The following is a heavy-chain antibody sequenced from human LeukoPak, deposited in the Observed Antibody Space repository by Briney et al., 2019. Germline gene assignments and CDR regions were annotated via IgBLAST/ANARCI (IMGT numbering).Heavy chain of an antibody. CDR1: GFTFSSYG. V-gene: IGHV3-30*02. CDR3: AKGYSSGWYASDY. Sequence: GGSLRLSCAASGFTFSSYGMHWVRQAPGKGLEWVAFIRYDGSNKYYADSVKGRFTISRDNSKNTLYLQMNSLRAEDTAVYYCAKGYSSGWYASDYWGQGTLVTVSS. CDR2: IRYDGSNK. J-gene: IGHJ4*02. D-gene: IGHD6-19*01.